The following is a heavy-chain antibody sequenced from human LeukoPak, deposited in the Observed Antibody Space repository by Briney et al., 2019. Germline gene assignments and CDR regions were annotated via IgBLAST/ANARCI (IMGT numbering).Heavy chain of an antibody. V-gene: IGHV4-61*02. CDR2: IYISGST. CDR1: GGSISSGSYY. Sequence: SETLSLTCTVSGGSISSGSYYWSWIRQPAGKGLEWIGRIYISGSTSYNPSLKSRVTISVDTSKNQFSLKLSSVTAADTAVYYCARSKSCGGDCYAFDIWGQGIMVTVSS. J-gene: IGHJ3*02. CDR3: ARSKSCGGDCYAFDI. D-gene: IGHD2-21*01.